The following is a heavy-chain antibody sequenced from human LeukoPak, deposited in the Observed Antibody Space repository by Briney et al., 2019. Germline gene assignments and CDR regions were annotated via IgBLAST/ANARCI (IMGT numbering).Heavy chain of an antibody. J-gene: IGHJ4*02. D-gene: IGHD5-18*01. V-gene: IGHV3-48*01. Sequence: PGGSLRLSCAASGSTFSSHTMNWVRQAPGKGLEWISYISNTGSVIYYADSVKGRFTISRDNSKNTVYLQMDSLRAEDTAVYYCARDRADGYNYGDYFDNWGQGTLVTVSS. CDR3: ARDRADGYNYGDYFDN. CDR1: GSTFSSHT. CDR2: ISNTGSVI.